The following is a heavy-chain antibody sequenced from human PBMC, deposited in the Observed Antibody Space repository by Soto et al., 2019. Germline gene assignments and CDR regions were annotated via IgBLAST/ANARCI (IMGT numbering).Heavy chain of an antibody. J-gene: IGHJ5*02. CDR2: INAGSGNT. D-gene: IGHD6-13*01. CDR3: ARGWAAGGA. V-gene: IGHV1-3*01. CDR1: GYTFTHYA. Sequence: QVQLVQSGAEVKKPGASVKVSCTASGYTFTHYAIPWVRQAPGQRLEWMGFINAGSGNTKYSQTFQGRLTITKGTSASTANMDLSSLRSEDTAIYYGARGWAAGGAWGQGTLVPVSS.